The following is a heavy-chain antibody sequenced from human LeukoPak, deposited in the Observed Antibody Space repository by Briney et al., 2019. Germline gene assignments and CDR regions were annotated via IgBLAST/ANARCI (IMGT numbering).Heavy chain of an antibody. V-gene: IGHV1-2*02. CDR1: GYPFTRYG. CDR2: INPNSGGT. Sequence: ASVKVSCKASGYPFTRYGISWVRQAPGQGLEWMGFINPNSGGTNYAQQFQGRVTMTRDTSISTAYMELSSLASDDTAVYYCARDLEGYHYGSGNYPQWGQGTLVTVSS. J-gene: IGHJ4*02. D-gene: IGHD3-10*01. CDR3: ARDLEGYHYGSGNYPQ.